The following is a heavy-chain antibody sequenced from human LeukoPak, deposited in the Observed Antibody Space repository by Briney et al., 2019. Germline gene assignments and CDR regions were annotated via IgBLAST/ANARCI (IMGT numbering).Heavy chain of an antibody. V-gene: IGHV4-59*08. CDR1: GGSISSYY. Sequence: SETLSLTCTVSGGSISSYYWSWIRQPPGKGLEWIGYIYYSGSTNYNPSLKSRVTISVDTSKNQFSLKLSSVTAADTAVYYCARGGPYYYDSSAPKDAFDIWGQGTMVTVSS. CDR2: IYYSGST. D-gene: IGHD3-22*01. J-gene: IGHJ3*02. CDR3: ARGGPYYYDSSAPKDAFDI.